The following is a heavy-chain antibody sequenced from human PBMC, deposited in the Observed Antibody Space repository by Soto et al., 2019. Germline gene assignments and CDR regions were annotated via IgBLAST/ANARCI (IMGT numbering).Heavy chain of an antibody. Sequence: GGSLRLSCLTSGFTFSSSAMTWVRQAPGKGLDWVSAITESGDGIFYADSVKGRFTISRDNSKNTLFLQMNSLTIEDTALYYCATSIGALNEYWGQGILVTVSS. J-gene: IGHJ4*02. CDR1: GFTFSSSA. CDR2: ITESGDGI. CDR3: ATSIGALNEY. D-gene: IGHD3-16*01. V-gene: IGHV3-23*01.